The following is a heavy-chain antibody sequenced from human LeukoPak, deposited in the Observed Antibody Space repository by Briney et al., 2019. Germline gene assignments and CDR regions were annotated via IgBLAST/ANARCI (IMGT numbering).Heavy chain of an antibody. CDR2: IDPSDSYT. D-gene: IGHD2-21*02. V-gene: IGHV5-10-1*01. CDR3: ARQEVTHYYYYYGMDV. Sequence: GDSLRISCQGSGYSFTSYWISWARQMPRKGLDWMERIDPSDSYTNYRTSFPGHVAISADKYISTAYLRWSSLKASDTAMHYCARQEVTHYYYYYGMDVWGEGTTVTVSS. J-gene: IGHJ6*02. CDR1: GYSFTSYW.